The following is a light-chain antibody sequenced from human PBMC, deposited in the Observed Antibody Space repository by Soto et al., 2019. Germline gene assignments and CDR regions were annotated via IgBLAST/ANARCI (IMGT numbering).Light chain of an antibody. V-gene: IGLV1-40*01. Sequence: QSVLTQPPSVSGAPGQRVTISCTGSSSNIGAGSDVHWYQQPPGTVPKLLIFANINRPSGVPDRFSASKSGTSASLAITGLQADDEAAYYCQSYDYSLSGYVFGTGTKLTVL. CDR3: QSYDYSLSGYV. J-gene: IGLJ1*01. CDR2: ANI. CDR1: SSNIGAGSD.